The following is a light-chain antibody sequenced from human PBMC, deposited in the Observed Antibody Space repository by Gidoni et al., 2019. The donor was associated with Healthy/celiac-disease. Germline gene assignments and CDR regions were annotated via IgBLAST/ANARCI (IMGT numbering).Light chain of an antibody. CDR3: QQSYSTGYT. J-gene: IGKJ2*01. CDR2: AAS. CDR1: QSISSY. Sequence: DIQMTQSPSSLYASVGDRVTSTCRARQSISSYLNWYQQKPGKAPKLLIYAASSLLSGVPSRFSGSGSGTDFTLTISILQPEDFATYYCQQSYSTGYTFGQGTKLEIK. V-gene: IGKV1-39*01.